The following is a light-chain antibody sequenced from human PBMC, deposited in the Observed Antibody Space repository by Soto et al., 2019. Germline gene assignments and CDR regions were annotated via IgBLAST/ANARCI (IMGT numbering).Light chain of an antibody. Sequence: EIVLTQSPDTLSLSPGERATLSCRASQSVTYDQLAWYRQTPGQAPRLLIYGASSRAAGIPDRFSGSGTGTDFTLTISSLQAEDFGVYFCHQYNNWPPSTFGQGTRLEIK. J-gene: IGKJ5*01. V-gene: IGKV3-20*01. CDR2: GAS. CDR3: HQYNNWPPST. CDR1: QSVTYDQ.